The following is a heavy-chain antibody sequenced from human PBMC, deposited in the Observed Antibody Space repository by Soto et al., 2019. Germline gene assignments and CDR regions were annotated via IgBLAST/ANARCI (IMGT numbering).Heavy chain of an antibody. J-gene: IGHJ6*01. D-gene: IGHD2-21*01. V-gene: IGHV1-8*01. Sequence: QVQLVQSGAEVKKPGASVKVSCKASGYTVTSYDIDWVRQATGQGLEWMGWMNTNRGNTGYAQKFQGRVTMPRNTSISTAYLDLSSLTAEDTAVYYCAREVNFSGMAVWGQGTTVTVSS. CDR2: MNTNRGNT. CDR3: AREVNFSGMAV. CDR1: GYTVTSYD.